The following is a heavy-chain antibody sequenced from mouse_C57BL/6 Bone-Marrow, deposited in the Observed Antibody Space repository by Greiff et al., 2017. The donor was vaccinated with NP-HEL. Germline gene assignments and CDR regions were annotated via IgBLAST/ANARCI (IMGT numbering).Heavy chain of an antibody. CDR3: ARWYYGSSHWYFDV. D-gene: IGHD1-1*01. V-gene: IGHV1-64*01. J-gene: IGHJ1*03. Sequence: VQLQQPGAELVKPGASVKLSCKASGYTFTSYWMHWVKQRPGQGLEWIGMIHPNSGSTNYNEKFKSKATLTVDKSSSTAYMQLSSLTSEDSAVYYCARWYYGSSHWYFDVWGTGTTVTVSS. CDR1: GYTFTSYW. CDR2: IHPNSGST.